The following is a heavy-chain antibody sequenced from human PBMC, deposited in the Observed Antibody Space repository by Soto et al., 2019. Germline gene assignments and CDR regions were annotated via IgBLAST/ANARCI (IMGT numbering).Heavy chain of an antibody. V-gene: IGHV1-69*01. CDR3: ASFTSCRPQHYYYYGMDV. J-gene: IGHJ6*02. CDR2: IIPIFGTA. CDR1: GGTFSSYA. Sequence: QVQLVQSGAEVKKPGSSVKVSCKASGGTFSSYAISWVRQAPGQGLEWMGGIIPIFGTANYAQKFQGRVTMNADEYTSTAYMELSSLRSEDTAGYYCASFTSCRPQHYYYYGMDVWGQGTTVTVSS. D-gene: IGHD2-2*01.